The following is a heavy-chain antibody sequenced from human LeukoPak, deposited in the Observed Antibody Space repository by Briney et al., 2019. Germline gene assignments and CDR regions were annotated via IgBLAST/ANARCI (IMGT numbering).Heavy chain of an antibody. CDR2: IVVGSGNT. CDR1: GFTFTSSA. V-gene: IGHV1-58*01. D-gene: IGHD3-10*01. J-gene: IGHJ6*03. CDR3: AADSGRITMVRGAYYYYYMDV. Sequence: TSVKVSCKASGFTFTSSAVQWVRQAPGQRLEWIGWIVVGSGNTNYAQKFQERVTITSDMSTSTAYMELRSLRSEDTAVYYCAADSGRITMVRGAYYYYYMDVWGKGTTVTVSS.